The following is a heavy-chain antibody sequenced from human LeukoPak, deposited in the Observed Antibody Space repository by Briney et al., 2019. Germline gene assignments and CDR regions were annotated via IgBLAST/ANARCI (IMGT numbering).Heavy chain of an antibody. J-gene: IGHJ4*02. CDR1: GFTFSDYY. D-gene: IGHD3-10*01. CDR3: ARHYQGGFDY. Sequence: GGSLRLSCAASGFTFSDYYMSRIRQAPGKGLEWVSYISRSGSSIYYADSVKGRFIISRDNAKNSLSLQMNSLRAEDTAVYYCARHYQGGFDYWGQGALVTVSS. V-gene: IGHV3-11*04. CDR2: ISRSGSSI.